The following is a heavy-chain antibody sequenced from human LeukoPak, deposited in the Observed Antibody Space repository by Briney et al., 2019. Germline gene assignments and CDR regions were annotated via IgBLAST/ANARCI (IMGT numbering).Heavy chain of an antibody. CDR2: ISSSSSYI. CDR3: ARAYCGGDCSFRRYYYGMDV. D-gene: IGHD2-21*02. CDR1: GFTFSSYS. V-gene: IGHV3-21*01. J-gene: IGHJ6*02. Sequence: RAGGSLRLSCAASGFTFSSYSMNWVRQAPGKGLEWVSSISSSSSYIYYADSVKGRFTISRDNAKNSLYLQMNSLRAEDTAVYYCARAYCGGDCSFRRYYYGMDVWGQGTTVTVSS.